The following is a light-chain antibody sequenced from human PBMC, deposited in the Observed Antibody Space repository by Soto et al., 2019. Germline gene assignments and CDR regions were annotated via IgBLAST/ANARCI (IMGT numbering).Light chain of an antibody. Sequence: EILLTPSPATLSVSPGERFPLSCRASQSVRSNLAWYQQQPGQATRLLIYEASTRATGVPARFSGSGSGTEFTLTISSLQSEDFAVYYCQQHNVWPATFGQGTKVDI. CDR2: EAS. CDR1: QSVRSN. CDR3: QQHNVWPAT. J-gene: IGKJ1*01. V-gene: IGKV3-15*01.